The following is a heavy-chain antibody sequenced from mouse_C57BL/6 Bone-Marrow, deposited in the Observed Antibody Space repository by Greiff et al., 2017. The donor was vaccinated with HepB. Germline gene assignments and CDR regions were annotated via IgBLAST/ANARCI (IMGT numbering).Heavy chain of an antibody. CDR3: ASWVWFAY. J-gene: IGHJ3*01. V-gene: IGHV1-50*01. CDR2: IDPSDSYT. Sequence: QVQLQQPGAELVKPGASVKLSCKASGYTFTSYWMQWVKQRPGQGLEWIGEIDPSDSYTNYNQKFKGKATLTVDTSSSTAYMQRSSLTSEDSAVYYCASWVWFAYWGQGTLVTVSA. CDR1: GYTFTSYW.